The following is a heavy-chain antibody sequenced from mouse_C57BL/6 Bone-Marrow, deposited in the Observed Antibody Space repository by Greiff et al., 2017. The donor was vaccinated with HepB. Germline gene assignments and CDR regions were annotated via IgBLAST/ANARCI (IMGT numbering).Heavy chain of an antibody. CDR3: ARDYYYGRGYYFDY. CDR2: IYPRSGNT. CDR1: GYTFTSYG. Sequence: QVQLKQSGAELARPGASVKLSCKASGYTFTSYGISWVKQRTGQGLEWIGEIYPRSGNTYYNEKFKGKATLTADKSSSTAYMELRSLTSEDSAVYFCARDYYYGRGYYFDYWSQGTTLTVSS. J-gene: IGHJ2*01. D-gene: IGHD1-1*01. V-gene: IGHV1-81*01.